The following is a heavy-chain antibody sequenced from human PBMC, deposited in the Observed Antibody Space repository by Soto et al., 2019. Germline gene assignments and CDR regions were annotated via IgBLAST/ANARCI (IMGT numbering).Heavy chain of an antibody. CDR3: ARDRDPSLAARPVDGAYGMDV. CDR2: IIPIFGTA. CDR1: GGTFSSYA. D-gene: IGHD6-6*01. V-gene: IGHV1-69*12. J-gene: IGHJ6*02. Sequence: QVQLVQSGAEVKKPGSSVKVSCKASGGTFSSYAISWVRQAPGQGLEWMGGIIPIFGTANYAQKFQGRVTTTADGSTXXPXMXXGPLSSEDTAVYYCARDRDPSLAARPVDGAYGMDVWGQGTTVTVSS.